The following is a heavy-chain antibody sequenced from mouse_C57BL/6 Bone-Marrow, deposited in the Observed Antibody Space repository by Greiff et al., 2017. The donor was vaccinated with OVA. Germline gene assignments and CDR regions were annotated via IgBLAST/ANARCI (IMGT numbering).Heavy chain of an antibody. CDR3: AKGGYYGNGYAMDY. CDR1: GYTFTSYW. D-gene: IGHD2-1*01. J-gene: IGHJ4*01. V-gene: IGHV1-55*01. Sequence: VQLQQSGAELVKPGASVKMSCKASGYTFTSYWITWVKQRPGQGLEWIGDIYPGSGSTNYNEKFKSKATLTVDTSSSTAYMQLSSLTSEDSAVYYCAKGGYYGNGYAMDYWGQGTSVTVSS. CDR2: IYPGSGST.